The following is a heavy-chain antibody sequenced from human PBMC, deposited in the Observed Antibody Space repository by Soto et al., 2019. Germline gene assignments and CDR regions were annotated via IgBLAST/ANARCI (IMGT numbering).Heavy chain of an antibody. CDR1: GFSLSTSGMC. CDR3: ARFRGGLGYSSSWSVRPGTYYYYYYYGMDV. CDR2: IDWDDDK. D-gene: IGHD6-13*01. J-gene: IGHJ6*02. Sequence: VSGPTLVNPTQTLTLTCTFSGFSLSTSGMCVSWIRQPPGKALEWLALIDWDDDKYYSTSLKTRLTISKDTSKNQVVLTMTNMDPVDTATYYCARFRGGLGYSSSWSVRPGTYYYYYYYGMDVWGQGTTVTVSS. V-gene: IGHV2-70*01.